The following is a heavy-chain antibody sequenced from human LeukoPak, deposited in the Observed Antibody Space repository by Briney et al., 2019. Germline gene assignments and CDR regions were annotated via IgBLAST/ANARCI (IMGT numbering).Heavy chain of an antibody. CDR1: GFTFSSYG. D-gene: IGHD2-15*01. J-gene: IGHJ4*02. CDR2: ISYDGSNK. Sequence: GGSLRLSCAASGFTFSSYGMHWVRQAPGKGLEWVAVISYDGSNKYYADSVKGRFTISRDNSKNTLYLQMNSLRAEDTAVYYCARDSYCSGGSCYSSRVYWGQGTLVTVSS. CDR3: ARDSYCSGGSCYSSRVY. V-gene: IGHV3-30*03.